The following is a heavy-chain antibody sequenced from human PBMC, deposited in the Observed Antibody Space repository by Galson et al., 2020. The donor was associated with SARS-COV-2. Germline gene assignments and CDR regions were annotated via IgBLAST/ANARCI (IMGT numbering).Heavy chain of an antibody. CDR2: ISYDGSNK. D-gene: IGHD6-13*01. V-gene: IGHV3-30-3*01. CDR3: ARGGGHKDRIAADHNNWFDP. J-gene: IGHJ5*02. Sequence: SHAMHWVRQTPSKGLEWVTVISYDGSNKYYAYSVKGRFTISRDNSKNRLYLQMNSLRAEDTAGYYCARGGGHKDRIAADHNNWFDPWGQGTLVTVSS. CDR1: SHA.